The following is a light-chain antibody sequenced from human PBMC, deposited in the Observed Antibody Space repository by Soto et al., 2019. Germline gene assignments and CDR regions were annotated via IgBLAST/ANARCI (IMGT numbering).Light chain of an antibody. V-gene: IGKV1-8*01. CDR3: QQYYSYPF. J-gene: IGKJ5*01. Sequence: AIRMTQSPSSLSAYTGDRVTITCRARQGISSYLAWYQQKPGKAPKLMIYAASTLQSGVPSRFSGSGSGTDFTLTICCLQSEDFATYYCQQYYSYPFFGQGTRLEIK. CDR2: AAS. CDR1: QGISSY.